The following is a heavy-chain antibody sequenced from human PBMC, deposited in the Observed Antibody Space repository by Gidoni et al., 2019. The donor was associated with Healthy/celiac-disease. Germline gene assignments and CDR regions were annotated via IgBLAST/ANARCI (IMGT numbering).Heavy chain of an antibody. V-gene: IGHV3-48*02. D-gene: IGHD6-19*01. J-gene: IGHJ4*02. CDR1: GFTFSSYS. Sequence: EVQLVESGGGLVQPGGSLRLSCAASGFTFSSYSMNWVRQAPGKGLEWVSYISSSSSTIYYADSVKGRFTISRDNAKNSLYLQMNSLRDEDTAVYYCAREVRRGSSGWSADRLNFDYWGQGTLVTVSS. CDR3: AREVRRGSSGWSADRLNFDY. CDR2: ISSSSSTI.